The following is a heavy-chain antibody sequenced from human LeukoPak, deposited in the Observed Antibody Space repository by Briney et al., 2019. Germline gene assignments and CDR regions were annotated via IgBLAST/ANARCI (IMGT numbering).Heavy chain of an antibody. CDR2: ISSSSNYI. Sequence: PGGSLRLSCAASGFTFSSYNMNWVRQAPGKGLEWVSSISSSSNYIYYADSVKGRFTISRDDAKNSLYLQMNSLRAEDTAVYFCARGSSAFDIWGQGTMVTVSS. CDR1: GFTFSSYN. V-gene: IGHV3-21*01. CDR3: ARGSSAFDI. J-gene: IGHJ3*02.